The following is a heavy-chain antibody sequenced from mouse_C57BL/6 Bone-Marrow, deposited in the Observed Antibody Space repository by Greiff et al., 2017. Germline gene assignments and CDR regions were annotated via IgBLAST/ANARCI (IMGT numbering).Heavy chain of an antibody. V-gene: IGHV14-1*01. CDR3: TTFDGNYYAMDY. D-gene: IGHD2-1*01. CDR1: GFNIKDYY. Sequence: VQLQQSGAELVRPGASVKLSCTASGFNIKDYYMHWVKQRPEQGLEWIGRIDPEDGDTEYAPKFQGKATMTADTSSNTAYLQLSSLTSEDTAVYYCTTFDGNYYAMDYWGPGTSVTVSS. CDR2: IDPEDGDT. J-gene: IGHJ4*01.